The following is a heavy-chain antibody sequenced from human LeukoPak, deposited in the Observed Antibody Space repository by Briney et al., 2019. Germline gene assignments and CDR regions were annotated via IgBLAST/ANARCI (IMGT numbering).Heavy chain of an antibody. J-gene: IGHJ4*02. CDR3: AKASPLVYSSGLVDY. V-gene: IGHV3-11*01. CDR2: ISGTGATI. Sequence: GGSLRLSCAGSGFTFSDHYMSWIRQAPGEGLEWVSYISGTGATIYYADAVKGRFTISRDNAKNSLYLQMNSLRTKDTAVYYCAKASPLVYSSGLVDYWGQGTRSPSPQ. CDR1: GFTFSDHY. D-gene: IGHD6-25*01.